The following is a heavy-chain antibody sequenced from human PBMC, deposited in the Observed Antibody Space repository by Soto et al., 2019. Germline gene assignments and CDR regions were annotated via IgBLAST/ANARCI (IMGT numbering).Heavy chain of an antibody. V-gene: IGHV3-30*18. CDR1: GFTFSSYG. J-gene: IGHJ6*02. CDR3: AKDLRGYSSSIGKYGMDV. CDR2: ISYDGSNK. Sequence: QPGGSLRLSCAASGFTFSSYGMHWVRQAPGKGLEWVAVISYDGSNKYYADSVKGRFTISRDNSKNTLYLQMNSLRAEDTAVYYCAKDLRGYSSSIGKYGMDVWGQGTTVTVSS. D-gene: IGHD6-6*01.